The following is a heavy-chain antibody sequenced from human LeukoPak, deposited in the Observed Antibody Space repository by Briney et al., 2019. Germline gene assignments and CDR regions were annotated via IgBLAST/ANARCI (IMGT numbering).Heavy chain of an antibody. CDR3: ARREAQPM. Sequence: SETLSLTCTVSGGSISSSSYYWGWIRQPPGKGLEWIGHIYSTGSTNYNPSLRGRVTISVDTSKNQFSLKLRSVTAADTAVYYCARREAQPMWGQGTMVTVSS. V-gene: IGHV4-39*07. CDR1: GGSISSSSYY. J-gene: IGHJ3*02. CDR2: IYSTGST. D-gene: IGHD2-2*01.